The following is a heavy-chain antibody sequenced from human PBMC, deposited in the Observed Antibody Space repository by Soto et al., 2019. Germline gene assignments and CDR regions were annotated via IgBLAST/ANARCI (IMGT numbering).Heavy chain of an antibody. J-gene: IGHJ6*02. CDR3: ARLGYCSSTSCYPPQINYGMDV. CDR2: IDPSDSYT. CDR1: GYSFTSYW. D-gene: IGHD2-2*01. V-gene: IGHV5-10-1*01. Sequence: GESLKISCKGSGYSFTSYWISWVRQMPGKGLEWMGRIDPSDSYTNYSPSFQGHVTISADKSISTAYLQWSSLKASDTAMYYCARLGYCSSTSCYPPQINYGMDVWGQGPRSPSP.